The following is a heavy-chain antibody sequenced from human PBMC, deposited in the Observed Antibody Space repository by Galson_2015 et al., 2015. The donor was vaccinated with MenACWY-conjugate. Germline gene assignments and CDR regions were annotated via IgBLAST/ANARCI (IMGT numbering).Heavy chain of an antibody. D-gene: IGHD1-7*01. CDR3: ARGHPKGTSEIRPYYCMDV. CDR2: IIPSLGVG. V-gene: IGHV1-69*04. CDR1: GGTFYA. J-gene: IGHJ6*02. Sequence: SVKVSCKASGGTFYAITWVRQAPGQGLEWMGRIIPSLGVGNPAPKLQGRLTITADTTTNTSYMELSSLRSEDTAVYFCARGHPKGTSEIRPYYCMDVWGQGTTVTVSS.